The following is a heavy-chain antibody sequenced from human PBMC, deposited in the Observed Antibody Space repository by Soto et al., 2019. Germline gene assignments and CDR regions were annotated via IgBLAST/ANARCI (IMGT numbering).Heavy chain of an antibody. CDR2: IYYSGST. CDR1: GGSISIGGYY. Sequence: PSETLSLTCTVSGGSISIGGYYWSWIRHHPGKGLEWIGYIYYSGSTYYNPSLKSRVTISVDTSKNQFSLKLSSVTAADTAVYYCARADTYYDFWSGYSRPNWFDPWGQGTLVTVSS. D-gene: IGHD3-3*01. V-gene: IGHV4-31*03. J-gene: IGHJ5*02. CDR3: ARADTYYDFWSGYSRPNWFDP.